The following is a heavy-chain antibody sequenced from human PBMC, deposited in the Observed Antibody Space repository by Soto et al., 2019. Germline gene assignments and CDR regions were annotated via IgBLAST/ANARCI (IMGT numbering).Heavy chain of an antibody. J-gene: IGHJ4*02. Sequence: QVQLQESGPGLGNPSETLSITCTAAGGSIRRYYWSWIRQPPGKGLAWIGYRYYSGSTNDNPALKSRVTTAVNTYNGQCSLKLSSVTAADTAMYYCAREAGVQYPFDRWCQGTLVTVSS. CDR1: GGSIRRYY. D-gene: IGHD1-1*01. CDR2: RYYSGST. V-gene: IGHV4-59*01. CDR3: AREAGVQYPFDR.